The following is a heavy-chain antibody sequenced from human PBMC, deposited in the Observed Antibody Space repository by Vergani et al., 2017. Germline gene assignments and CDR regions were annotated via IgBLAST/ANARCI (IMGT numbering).Heavy chain of an antibody. J-gene: IGHJ6*02. Sequence: QVQLVQSGAEVKKPGSSVKVSCKASGGTFSSYAISWVRQAPGQGLEWMGRIIPIFGTANYAQKFQGRVTITADESTSTAYMELSSLRSEDTAVYYCARDCRDEINYYDYYGMDVWGQGTTVTVSS. CDR1: GGTFSSYA. CDR2: IIPIFGTA. D-gene: IGHD2-15*01. V-gene: IGHV1-69*18. CDR3: ARDCRDEINYYDYYGMDV.